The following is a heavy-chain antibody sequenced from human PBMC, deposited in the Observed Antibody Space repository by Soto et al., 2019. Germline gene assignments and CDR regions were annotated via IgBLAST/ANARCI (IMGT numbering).Heavy chain of an antibody. Sequence: EVQLVESGGGLVKPGGSLRLSCAASGFTFSNAWMNWVRQAPGKGLEWVGRIKSKTDGGIKDYAAPVKGRFTISRDDSKNTLYLQRNSLKTEDTAVDYCTTGPKRVVATSYYLDSWGQGTLVTVCS. V-gene: IGHV3-15*07. CDR1: GFTFSNAW. J-gene: IGHJ4*02. D-gene: IGHD2-2*01. CDR3: TTGPKRVVATSYYLDS. CDR2: IKSKTDGGIK.